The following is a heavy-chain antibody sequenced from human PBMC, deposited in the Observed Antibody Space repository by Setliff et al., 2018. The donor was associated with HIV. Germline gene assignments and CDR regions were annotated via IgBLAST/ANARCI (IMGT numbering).Heavy chain of an antibody. CDR3: ARGTKGIQLWYTLFFDY. J-gene: IGHJ4*02. CDR2: VNHRGGT. CDR1: GGSFGGYY. V-gene: IGHV4-34*01. D-gene: IGHD5-18*01. Sequence: SETLSLTCAVYGGSFGGYYWSWIRQSPGKGLEWIGGVNHRGGTNYNPSLKSRVTISVDTSKKQFSLKLTSVTAADTAVYYCARGTKGIQLWYTLFFDYWGQGTRVTVSS.